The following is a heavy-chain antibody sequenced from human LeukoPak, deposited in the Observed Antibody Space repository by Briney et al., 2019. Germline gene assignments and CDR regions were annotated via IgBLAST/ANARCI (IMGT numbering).Heavy chain of an antibody. CDR2: IYTSGST. D-gene: IGHD3-10*01. CDR3: ARDRGTMVRGVNIPHDAFDI. Sequence: SETLSLTCTVSGGSISSYYWSWIRQPAGKGLEWLGRIYTSGSTNYNPSLKSRVTMSVDTSKNQFSLKLSSVTAADTAVYYCARDRGTMVRGVNIPHDAFDIWGQGTMVTVSS. CDR1: GGSISSYY. J-gene: IGHJ3*02. V-gene: IGHV4-4*07.